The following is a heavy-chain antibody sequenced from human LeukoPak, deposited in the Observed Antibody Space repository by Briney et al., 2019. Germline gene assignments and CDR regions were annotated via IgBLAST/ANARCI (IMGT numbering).Heavy chain of an antibody. CDR1: GFTVSSNY. CDR3: ARDLDYYATDQ. J-gene: IGHJ5*02. V-gene: IGHV3-53*01. D-gene: IGHD3/OR15-3a*01. CDR2: IYSGGST. Sequence: GGSLRLSCAASGFTVSSNYMSWVRQAPGKGLEWVSVIYSGGSTYYADSVKGRFTISRDNAKNSLYLQMNSLRADDTAVYYCARDLDYYATDQWGQGTLVTVSS.